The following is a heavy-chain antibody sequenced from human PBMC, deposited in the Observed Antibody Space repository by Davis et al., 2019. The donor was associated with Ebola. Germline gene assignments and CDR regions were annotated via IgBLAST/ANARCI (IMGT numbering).Heavy chain of an antibody. J-gene: IGHJ5*02. CDR1: GGSFSGYY. Sequence: PSETLSLTCAVYGGSFSGYYWSWIRQPPGKGLEWIGYIYYSGSTNYNPSLKSRVTISVDTSKNQFSLKLSSVTAADTAVYYCARVRGGNSAFSWFDPWGQGTLVTVSS. D-gene: IGHD4-23*01. CDR2: IYYSGST. CDR3: ARVRGGNSAFSWFDP. V-gene: IGHV4-59*01.